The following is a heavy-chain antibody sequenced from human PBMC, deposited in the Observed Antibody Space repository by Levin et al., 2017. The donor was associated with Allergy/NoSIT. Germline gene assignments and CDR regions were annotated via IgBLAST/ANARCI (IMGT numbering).Heavy chain of an antibody. CDR1: GGTLNNYP. CDR2: IIPIYETP. J-gene: IGHJ2*01. CDR3: AETLSQDRPLDWYFHL. Sequence: GASVKVSCKASGGTLNNYPINWVRQAPGQGLEWMGGIIPIYETPQYAKNFQGRVTISADESTDTVYMELSSLRSEDTAVYYCAETLSQDRPLDWYFHLWGRGTLVTVSS. D-gene: IGHD1-14*01. V-gene: IGHV1-69*13.